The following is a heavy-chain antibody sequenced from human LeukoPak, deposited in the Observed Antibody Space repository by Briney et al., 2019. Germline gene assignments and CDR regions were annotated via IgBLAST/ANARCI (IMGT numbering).Heavy chain of an antibody. CDR1: GYTFTGYY. D-gene: IGHD3-22*01. Sequence: SVKVSCKASGYTFTGYYMHWVRQAPGQGLEWMGRIIPIFGTANYAQKFQGRVTITTDESTSTAYMELSSLRSEDTAVYYCARDLVLGYYYDSSGYSQGFFDYWGQGTLVTVSS. CDR2: IIPIFGTA. CDR3: ARDLVLGYYYDSSGYSQGFFDY. V-gene: IGHV1-69*05. J-gene: IGHJ4*02.